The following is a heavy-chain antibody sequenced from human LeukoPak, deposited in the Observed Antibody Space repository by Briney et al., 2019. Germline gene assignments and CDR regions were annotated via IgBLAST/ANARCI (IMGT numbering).Heavy chain of an antibody. CDR1: GFTFSSYE. D-gene: IGHD2-2*01. CDR2: ISSSGSII. CDR3: ARDREGCSSTIAGYYFDY. Sequence: PGGSLRLSCAASGFTFSSYEMNWVRQAPGKGLEWGSYISSSGSIIYYADSVKGRFTISRDNAKNSLYLQMNSLRAEDTAVYYCARDREGCSSTIAGYYFDYWGQGTLVTVSS. J-gene: IGHJ4*02. V-gene: IGHV3-48*03.